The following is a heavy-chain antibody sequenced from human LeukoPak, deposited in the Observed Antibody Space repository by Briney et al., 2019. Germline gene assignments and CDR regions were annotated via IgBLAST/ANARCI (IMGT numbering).Heavy chain of an antibody. CDR1: GGSISSYY. V-gene: IGHV4-4*07. D-gene: IGHD2-2*01. CDR3: AGDVACSSTSCYRPLYYYYYYMDV. Sequence: PSETLSLTCTVSGGSISSYYWSWIRQPAGKGLEWIGRIYTSGSTNYNPSLKSRVTMSVDPSKNQFSLKLSSVTAADTAVYYCAGDVACSSTSCYRPLYYYYYYMDVWGKGTTVTVSS. CDR2: IYTSGST. J-gene: IGHJ6*03.